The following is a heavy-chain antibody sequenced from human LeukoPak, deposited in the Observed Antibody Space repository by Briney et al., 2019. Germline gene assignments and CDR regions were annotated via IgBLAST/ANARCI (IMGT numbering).Heavy chain of an antibody. CDR2: ISAYNGVT. J-gene: IGHJ4*02. CDR3: ARARGRNYYDSSGYCSDY. Sequence: ASVKVSCKXSGYTFTNYGISWVRQAPGQGLEWMEWISAYNGVTNYAQNLQGRVTMTTDTSTSTAYMELRSLRSDDTAVYYCARARGRNYYDSSGYCSDYWGQGTLVTASS. D-gene: IGHD3-22*01. CDR1: GYTFTNYG. V-gene: IGHV1-18*01.